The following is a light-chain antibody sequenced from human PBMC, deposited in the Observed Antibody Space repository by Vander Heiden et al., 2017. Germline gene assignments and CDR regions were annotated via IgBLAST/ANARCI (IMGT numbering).Light chain of an antibody. CDR1: QSISSY. J-gene: IGKJ2*01. CDR2: AAS. CDR3: QQRYSNHRLYT. Sequence: DIQMTQSPPSLSASVGDRVTITCRASQSISSYLNWYQQKPGKAPKLLIYAASSLQSGVQSRFSGSGYGTDFTLTISSLQPEDFATYYCQQRYSNHRLYTFGQGTKLEIK. V-gene: IGKV1-39*01.